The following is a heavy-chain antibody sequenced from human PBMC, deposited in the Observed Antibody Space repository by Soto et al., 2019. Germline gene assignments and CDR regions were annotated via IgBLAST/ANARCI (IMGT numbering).Heavy chain of an antibody. CDR3: ARGGCSSTSCPHYYYYYMDV. J-gene: IGHJ6*03. CDR2: IYPGDSDT. Sequence: GESLKISCKGSGYSFTSYWIGWVRQMPGKGLEWMGIIYPGDSDTRYSPSFQGQVTISADKSISTAYLQWSSLKASDTAMYYCARGGCSSTSCPHYYYYYMDVWGKGTTVTVSS. CDR1: GYSFTSYW. V-gene: IGHV5-51*01. D-gene: IGHD2-2*01.